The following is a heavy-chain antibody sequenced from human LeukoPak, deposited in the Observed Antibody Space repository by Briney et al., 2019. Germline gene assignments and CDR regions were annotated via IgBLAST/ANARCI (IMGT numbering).Heavy chain of an antibody. CDR2: IYYSGST. CDR3: AREGRRGSAFDI. Sequence: PSETLSLTCTVSGGSISSYYWSWIRQPPGKGLEWIGYIYYSGSTNYNPSLKSRVTISVDTSKNQFSLKLSSVTAADTAVYYCAREGRRGSAFDIWGQGTMVTVSS. V-gene: IGHV4-59*01. CDR1: GGSISSYY. J-gene: IGHJ3*02.